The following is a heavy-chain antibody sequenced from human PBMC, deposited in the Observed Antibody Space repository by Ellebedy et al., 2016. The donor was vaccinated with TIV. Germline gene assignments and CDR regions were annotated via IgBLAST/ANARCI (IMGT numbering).Heavy chain of an antibody. CDR3: ARDCSGGTCFSGGVDY. D-gene: IGHD2-15*01. V-gene: IGHV4-34*01. CDR2: INHSGST. CDR1: GASFSHYY. J-gene: IGHJ4*02. Sequence: SETLSLXXAVYGASFSHYYWSWIRQAPGKGLEWIGEINHSGSTIDNPSLKGRVTMSVDRSKNQFSLRLTSVTAADTAMYYCARDCSGGTCFSGGVDYWGQGTLVTVSS.